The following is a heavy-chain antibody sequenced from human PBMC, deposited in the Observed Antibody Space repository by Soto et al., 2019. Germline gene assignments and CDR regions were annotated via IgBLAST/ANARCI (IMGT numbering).Heavy chain of an antibody. Sequence: LSLTCTVSGGSISSSSYYWGWIRQPPGKGLEWIGSIYYSGSTYYNPSLKSRVTISVDTSKNQFSLKLSSVTAADTAVYYCARSGGYYTVTPGYFDYWGQGTLVTVSS. D-gene: IGHD3-3*01. CDR2: IYYSGST. V-gene: IGHV4-39*07. CDR3: ARSGGYYTVTPGYFDY. J-gene: IGHJ4*02. CDR1: GGSISSSSYY.